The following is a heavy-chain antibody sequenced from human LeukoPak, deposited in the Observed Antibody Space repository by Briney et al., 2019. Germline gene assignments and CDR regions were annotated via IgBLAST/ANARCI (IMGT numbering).Heavy chain of an antibody. CDR1: GFTFSSYE. Sequence: GGSLRLSCAASGFTFSSYEMNWVRQAPGKGLEWVSYISSSSSTIYYADSVKGRFTISRDNAKNSLYLQMNSLRAEDTAVYYCARVRKGRYSLTYYYYMDVWGKGTTVTVSS. CDR3: ARVRKGRYSLTYYYYMDV. V-gene: IGHV3-48*01. D-gene: IGHD2-15*01. J-gene: IGHJ6*03. CDR2: ISSSSSTI.